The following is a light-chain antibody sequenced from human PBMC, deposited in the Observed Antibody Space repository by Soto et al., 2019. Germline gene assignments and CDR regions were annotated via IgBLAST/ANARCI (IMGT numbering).Light chain of an antibody. CDR2: DAS. V-gene: IGKV3-15*01. Sequence: EIVMTQSPASLSVSPGERATLSCRASQSISSTLAWYQQKPGQAPRFLMFDASSRATGIPGRFSGSGSGTDFTLTISSLQSEDFAVYYCLQYSDWPLTFGGGTKVEIK. CDR1: QSISST. J-gene: IGKJ4*01. CDR3: LQYSDWPLT.